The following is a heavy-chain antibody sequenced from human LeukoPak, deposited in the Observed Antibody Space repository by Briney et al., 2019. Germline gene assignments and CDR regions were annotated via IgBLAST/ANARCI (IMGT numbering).Heavy chain of an antibody. CDR2: ISGSGGST. Sequence: GGSLRLSCAASGFTFSSYAMSWVRQAPGKGLEWVSAISGSGGSTYYADSVKGRFTISRDNSKNTLYLQMNSLRAEDMAVYYCAKGRFLEWLLRFDYWGQGTLVTVSS. CDR3: AKGRFLEWLLRFDY. D-gene: IGHD3-3*01. CDR1: GFTFSSYA. J-gene: IGHJ4*02. V-gene: IGHV3-23*01.